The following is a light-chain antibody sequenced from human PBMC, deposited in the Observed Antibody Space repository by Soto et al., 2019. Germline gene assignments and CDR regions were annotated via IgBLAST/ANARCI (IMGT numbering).Light chain of an antibody. Sequence: ESMLTQSPGTLSLSPGERATLSCRASQSVSARYLAWYQQKPGQAPRLLIYGASIRVTGIPDRFSGSGSGTDFTLTISRLEPEDFAVYYCHQFGSSPPAFTFGLGTKLEI. J-gene: IGKJ2*01. CDR2: GAS. CDR3: HQFGSSPPAFT. V-gene: IGKV3-20*01. CDR1: QSVSARY.